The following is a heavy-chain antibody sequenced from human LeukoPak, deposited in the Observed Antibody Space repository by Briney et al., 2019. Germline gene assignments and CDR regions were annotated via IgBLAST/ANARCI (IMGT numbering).Heavy chain of an antibody. Sequence: GESLKISCKGSGYSFTSYWLGWVRQMPGRGLEWMGIIYPGDSDTRYSPSFQGQVTISADKSISTAYLQWSSLKASDTAMYYCARPLYGSGSYQPAFDIWGQGTMVTVSS. CDR2: IYPGDSDT. J-gene: IGHJ3*02. CDR3: ARPLYGSGSYQPAFDI. V-gene: IGHV5-51*01. D-gene: IGHD3-10*01. CDR1: GYSFTSYW.